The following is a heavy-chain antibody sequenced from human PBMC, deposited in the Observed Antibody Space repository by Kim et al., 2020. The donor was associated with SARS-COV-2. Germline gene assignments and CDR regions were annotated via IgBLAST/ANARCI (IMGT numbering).Heavy chain of an antibody. Sequence: SETLSLTCTVSGGSISSSSYYWGWIRQPPGKGLEWIGSIYYSGSTYYNPSLKSRVTISVDTSKNQFSLKLSSVTAADTAVYYCAYGSGSYSSKIYYYGM. CDR1: GGSISSSSYY. D-gene: IGHD3-10*01. V-gene: IGHV4-39*01. CDR2: IYYSGST. CDR3: AYGSGSYSSKIYYYGM. J-gene: IGHJ6*01.